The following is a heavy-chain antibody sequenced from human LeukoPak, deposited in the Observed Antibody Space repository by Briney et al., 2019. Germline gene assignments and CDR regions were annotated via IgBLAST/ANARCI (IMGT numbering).Heavy chain of an antibody. CDR3: ARPKSGYDYYFDY. D-gene: IGHD5-12*01. CDR2: INPNSGGT. J-gene: IGHJ4*02. CDR1: GYTFTGYY. V-gene: IGHV1-2*02. Sequence: GASVKVSCKASGYTFTGYYMHWVRQAPGQGLEWMAWINPNSGGTNYAQKFQGRVTMTRDTSISTAYMDLSRLRSDDTAVYYCARPKSGYDYYFDYWGQGTLVTVSS.